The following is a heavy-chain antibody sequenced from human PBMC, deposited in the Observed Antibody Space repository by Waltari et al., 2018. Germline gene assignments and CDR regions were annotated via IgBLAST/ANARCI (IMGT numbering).Heavy chain of an antibody. CDR2: IYHSGSS. Sequence: QVQLQESGPGLVKPSETLSLTCAVSGYSISNAYYWGWIRQPPGKGLEWIGFIYHSGSSHYNPSLKSRVTISVDTSKNHFSLKLTSVTAADTAVYYCAVLTTSGYDIDYWGQGTLVTVAS. V-gene: IGHV4-38-2*01. D-gene: IGHD5-12*01. CDR3: AVLTTSGYDIDY. CDR1: GYSISNAYY. J-gene: IGHJ4*02.